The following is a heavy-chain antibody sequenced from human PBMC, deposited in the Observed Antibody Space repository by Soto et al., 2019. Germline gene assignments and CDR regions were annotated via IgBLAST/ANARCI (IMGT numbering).Heavy chain of an antibody. V-gene: IGHV3-20*01. D-gene: IGHD2-2*01. CDR3: ARDRGAVGDIVVVPAAWHAFDI. CDR2: INWNGGST. Sequence: GGSLILCWAASGLTFVDYGMRWVRQTTGKGLEWVSGINWNGGSTGYAGSVKGRFTISRDNAKNSLYLQMNSLRAEDTALYHCARDRGAVGDIVVVPAAWHAFDIWGQGTMVPVSS. CDR1: GLTFVDYG. J-gene: IGHJ3*02.